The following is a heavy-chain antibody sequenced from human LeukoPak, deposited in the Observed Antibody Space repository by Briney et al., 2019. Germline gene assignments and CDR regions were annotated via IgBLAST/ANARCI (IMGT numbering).Heavy chain of an antibody. J-gene: IGHJ4*02. CDR1: GFTFSSYS. V-gene: IGHV3-30-3*01. Sequence: GRSLRLSCAASGFTFSSYSMHWVRQAPGKGLEWVAVLSSDGSNKYYADSVKGRFTISRDNSKNTLSLQMNSLRAEDTAVYYCASSPLGMGRDYWGQGALVTVSS. CDR2: LSSDGSNK. CDR3: ASSPLGMGRDY. D-gene: IGHD7-27*01.